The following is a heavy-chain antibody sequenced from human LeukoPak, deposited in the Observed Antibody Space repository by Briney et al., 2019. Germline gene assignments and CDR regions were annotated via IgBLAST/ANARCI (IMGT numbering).Heavy chain of an antibody. D-gene: IGHD6-6*01. V-gene: IGHV3-64*01. CDR3: AREASIVVRCSDY. J-gene: IGHJ4*02. CDR1: GYTFSSYA. CDR2: LSRNGGST. Sequence: GGSLRLSCAASGYTFSSYAMHWVRHAPGKRLEYVSPLSRNGGSTSYANSVKGRFTTSRDKYKNTLYLRKGSLRAEDMAVYYCAREASIVVRCSDYWGQGTLVTVSS.